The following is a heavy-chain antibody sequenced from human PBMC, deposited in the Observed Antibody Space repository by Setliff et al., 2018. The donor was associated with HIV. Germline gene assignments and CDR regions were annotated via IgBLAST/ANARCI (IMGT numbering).Heavy chain of an antibody. CDR3: ARHSRQGWFDS. V-gene: IGHV4-59*11. D-gene: IGHD1-1*01. CDR1: GGAINSHY. CDR2: IYYTGIT. Sequence: SETLSLTRTVSGGAINSHYWSWIRQPPGMRLEWIGFIYYTGITTYIPSFENRVTIAVDTSKNQFSLKLHSVSAADTALYYCARHSRQGWFDSWGQGTLVTVAS. J-gene: IGHJ5*01.